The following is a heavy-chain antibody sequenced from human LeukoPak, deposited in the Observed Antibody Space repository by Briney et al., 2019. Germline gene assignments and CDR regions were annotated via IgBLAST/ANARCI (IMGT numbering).Heavy chain of an antibody. CDR2: INHSGST. V-gene: IGHV4-34*01. Sequence: PSETLSLTCAVYGGSFSGYYWSWLRQPPGKGLEWIGEINHSGSTNYNPSLKSRVTISVDTSKNQFSLKLSSVTAADTAVYYCARMLRYFDWLPFDYWGQGTLVTVSS. CDR3: ARMLRYFDWLPFDY. J-gene: IGHJ4*02. D-gene: IGHD3-9*01. CDR1: GGSFSGYY.